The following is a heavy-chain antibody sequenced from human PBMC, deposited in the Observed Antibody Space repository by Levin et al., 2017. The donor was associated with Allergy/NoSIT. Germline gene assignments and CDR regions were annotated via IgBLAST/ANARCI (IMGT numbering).Heavy chain of an antibody. V-gene: IGHV3-21*06. CDR2: ISRRSSYI. J-gene: IGHJ6*02. Sequence: GGSLRLSCAASTFLFSDYTMNWVRQAPGKGLEWVASISRRSSYIYYADSVKGRFTISRDNAKNSVSLQMNSLRAEDTAVYYCARGLKILTTGSLYHNAMDAWGQGTTVSGSS. CDR1: TFLFSDYT. CDR3: ARGLKILTTGSLYHNAMDA. D-gene: IGHD3-9*01.